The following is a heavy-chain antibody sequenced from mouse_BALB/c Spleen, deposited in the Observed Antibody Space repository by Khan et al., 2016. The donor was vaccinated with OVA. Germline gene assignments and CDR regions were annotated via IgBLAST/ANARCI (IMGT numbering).Heavy chain of an antibody. J-gene: IGHJ3*01. V-gene: IGHV2-2*02. CDR3: ARSPYGNYGFAY. CDR2: IWSGGST. CDR1: GFSLTSYG. D-gene: IGHD2-1*01. Sequence: QMQLEESGPGLVQPSQSLSITCTVSGFSLTSYGVHWVRQSPGKGLEWLGVIWSGGSTDYNAAFISRLSISKDNSKSQVFFKMNSLQANDTAIYYCARSPYGNYGFAYWGQGILVTVSA.